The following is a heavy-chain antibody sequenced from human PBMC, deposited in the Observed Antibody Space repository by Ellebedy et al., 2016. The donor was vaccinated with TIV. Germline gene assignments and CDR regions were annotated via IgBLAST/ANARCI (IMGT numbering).Heavy chain of an antibody. CDR1: GFTFSSYA. D-gene: IGHD6-13*01. Sequence: GESLKISCSASGFTFSSYAMHWVRQAPGKGLEYVSAISGNGGSTYYADSVKGRFTISRDNSKNTLYLQMSSLRAEDTAVYYCVKDRYSSSRSFDNWGQGTLVTVSS. CDR2: ISGNGGST. CDR3: VKDRYSSSRSFDN. J-gene: IGHJ4*02. V-gene: IGHV3-64D*06.